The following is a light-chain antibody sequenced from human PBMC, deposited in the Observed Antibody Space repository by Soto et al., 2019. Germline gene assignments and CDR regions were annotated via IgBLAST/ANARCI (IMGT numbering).Light chain of an antibody. J-gene: IGKJ4*01. Sequence: EIVMTQSPASLSLSPGERATLSCRASQSVSSNLAWYQQKPGQAPRLLIYGASTRATGIPARFSGSGSGTEFTLTISSLQSEDFAVYYCQQYHKWPPLTFGGGTKVEIK. CDR3: QQYHKWPPLT. CDR1: QSVSSN. V-gene: IGKV3-15*01. CDR2: GAS.